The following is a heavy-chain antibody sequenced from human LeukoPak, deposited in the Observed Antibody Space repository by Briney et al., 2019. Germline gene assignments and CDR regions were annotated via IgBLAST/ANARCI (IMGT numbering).Heavy chain of an antibody. J-gene: IGHJ4*02. CDR3: AKELVAVAGDRGVDY. CDR1: GFTFSSYA. Sequence: GGSLRLSCAASGFTFSSYAMSWVRQAPGKGLEWVSGVSRSGGSTYYGDSVKGRFTISRDNSKNTLYLQMNSLRAEDTAVYYCAKELVAVAGDRGVDYWGQGTLVTVSS. V-gene: IGHV3-23*01. CDR2: VSRSGGST. D-gene: IGHD6-19*01.